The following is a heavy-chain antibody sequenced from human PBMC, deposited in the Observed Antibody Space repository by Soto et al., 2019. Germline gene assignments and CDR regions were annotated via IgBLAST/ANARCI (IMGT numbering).Heavy chain of an antibody. CDR1: GFIFSNNG. D-gene: IGHD3-3*01. CDR3: ARGRKYSDFWSGYSHPRYYFNY. CDR2: MSYDGSDT. J-gene: IGHJ4*02. V-gene: IGHV3-30*03. Sequence: PRGSLRLPCAGSGFIFSNNGMHWVRQTAGKGPEWVAFMSYDGSDTFYADSVKGRSTMSRDNSKNTLFLRMSNLGAGERAVYCCARGRKYSDFWSGYSHPRYYFNYWGEGTMVTVSS.